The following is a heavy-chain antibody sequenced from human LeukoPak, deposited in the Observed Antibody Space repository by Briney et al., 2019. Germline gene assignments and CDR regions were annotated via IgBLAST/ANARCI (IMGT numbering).Heavy chain of an antibody. CDR3: ARDPKYYDSSAYYLDY. CDR1: GFTFSSYG. CDR2: IRYDGSNK. Sequence: PGGSLRLSCAASGFTFSSYGMHWVRQAPGKGLEWVAFIRYDGSNKYYADSVKGRFTISRDNSKNTLYLQMNSLRAEDTAVYYCARDPKYYDSSAYYLDYWGQGTLVTVSS. J-gene: IGHJ4*02. D-gene: IGHD3-22*01. V-gene: IGHV3-30*02.